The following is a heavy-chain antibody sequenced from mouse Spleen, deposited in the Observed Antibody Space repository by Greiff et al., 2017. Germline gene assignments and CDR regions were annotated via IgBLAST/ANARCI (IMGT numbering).Heavy chain of an antibody. V-gene: IGHV5-6-5*01. CDR2: ISSGGST. Sequence: EVKLVESGGGLVKPGGSLKLSCAASGFTFSSYAMSWVRQTPEKRLEWVASISSGGSTYYPDSVKGRFTISRDNARNILYLQMSSLRSEDTAMYYCARGDGDYYGSSYGDYWGQGTTLTVSS. J-gene: IGHJ2*01. D-gene: IGHD1-1*01. CDR3: ARGDGDYYGSSYGDY. CDR1: GFTFSSYA.